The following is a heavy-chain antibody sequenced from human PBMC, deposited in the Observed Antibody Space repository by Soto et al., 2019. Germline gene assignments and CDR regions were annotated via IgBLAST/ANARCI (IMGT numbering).Heavy chain of an antibody. CDR2: IWYDGSNK. D-gene: IGHD6-13*01. V-gene: IGHV3-33*01. Sequence: GGSLRLSCAASGFTFSSYGMHWVRQAPGKGLEWVAVIWYDGSNKYYADSVKGRFTISRDNSKNTLYLQMNSLRAEDTAVYYCARAGYSSSWEVYWGQGTLVTVSS. J-gene: IGHJ4*02. CDR3: ARAGYSSSWEVY. CDR1: GFTFSSYG.